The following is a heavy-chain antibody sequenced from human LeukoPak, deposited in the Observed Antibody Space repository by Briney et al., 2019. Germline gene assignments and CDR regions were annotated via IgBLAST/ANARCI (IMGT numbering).Heavy chain of an antibody. Sequence: SETLSLTCTVSGGSISSGDYYWGWIRQHPGKGLEWIGYIYYSGTTYYNPSLRSRVTISADTSKNQFSLELNSVTAADTAVYYCARDRYGGYDFDYWGQGTLVTVSS. J-gene: IGHJ4*02. CDR1: GGSISSGDYY. V-gene: IGHV4-31*03. CDR3: ARDRYGGYDFDY. D-gene: IGHD5-12*01. CDR2: IYYSGTT.